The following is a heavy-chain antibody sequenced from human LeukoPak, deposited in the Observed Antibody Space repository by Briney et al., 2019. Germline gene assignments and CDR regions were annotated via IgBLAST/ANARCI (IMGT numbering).Heavy chain of an antibody. CDR1: GYTFTSYA. CDR3: ARDSGLDDGSGRRGDY. J-gene: IGHJ4*02. CDR2: INTNTGNP. V-gene: IGHV7-4-1*02. Sequence: ASVKVSCKASGYTFTSYAMNWVRQAPGQGLEWMGWINTNTGNPTYAQGFTGRFVFSLDTSVSTAYLQISSLKAEDTAVYYCARDSGLDDGSGRRGDYWGRGTLVTVSS. D-gene: IGHD3-10*01.